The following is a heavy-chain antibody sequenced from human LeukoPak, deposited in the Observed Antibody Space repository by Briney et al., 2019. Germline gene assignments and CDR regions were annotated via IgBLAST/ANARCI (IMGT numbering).Heavy chain of an antibody. J-gene: IGHJ4*02. CDR3: AKGSRGSCRGAYCYSFDN. CDR1: GFTFSSYW. V-gene: IGHV3-7*03. Sequence: GGSLRLSCAASGFTFSSYWMSWVRQAPGKGLEWVANIKQDGSEKYYVDSVKGRFTISRDNAKNSLYLQMNSLRAEDTAVYYCAKGSRGSCRGAYCYSFDNWGQGAVVTVSS. CDR2: IKQDGSEK. D-gene: IGHD2-21*02.